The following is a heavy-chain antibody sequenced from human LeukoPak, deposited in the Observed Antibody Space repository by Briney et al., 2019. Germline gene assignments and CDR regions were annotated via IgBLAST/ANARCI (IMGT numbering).Heavy chain of an antibody. V-gene: IGHV4-59*01. CDR2: IYYSGST. D-gene: IGHD6-19*01. J-gene: IGHJ4*02. Sequence: SETLSLTCSVSGDSISTYYWSWIRQPPGKGLEWIGYIYYSGSTNYNPSLKSRVTISVDTSKNQFSLKLSSVTAADTAVYYCARGSSGWYVDYWGQGTLVTVSS. CDR1: GDSISTYY. CDR3: ARGSSGWYVDY.